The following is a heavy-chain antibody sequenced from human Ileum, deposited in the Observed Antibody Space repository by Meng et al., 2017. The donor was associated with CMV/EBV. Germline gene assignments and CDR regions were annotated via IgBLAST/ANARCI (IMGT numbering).Heavy chain of an antibody. D-gene: IGHD3-3*01. V-gene: IGHV3-53*01. CDR1: GFTVSNNH. Sequence: GESLKISCAVSGFTVSNNHVAWVRQVPGKGLEWVSVIYGKGVTYYTDSVKGRLTISRDSSTNTVDLQMNSLRADDTAVYYCHGFGGNSYWGQGTRVTCAS. CDR2: IYGKGVT. J-gene: IGHJ4*02. CDR3: HGFGGNSY.